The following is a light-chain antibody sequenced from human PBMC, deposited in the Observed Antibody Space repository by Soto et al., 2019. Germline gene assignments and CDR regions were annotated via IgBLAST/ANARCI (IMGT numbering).Light chain of an antibody. J-gene: IGKJ5*01. Sequence: DIQLTQSPSFLSASVGDRVTITCRASQDINTYLAWYQQKPGKAPKLLIFAASTLQNGVPSRFSGSGSGTEFTVTINSLPPEDFATYYCQQRKSSPLTFGQGARLEI. CDR1: QDINTY. CDR3: QQRKSSPLT. CDR2: AAS. V-gene: IGKV1-9*01.